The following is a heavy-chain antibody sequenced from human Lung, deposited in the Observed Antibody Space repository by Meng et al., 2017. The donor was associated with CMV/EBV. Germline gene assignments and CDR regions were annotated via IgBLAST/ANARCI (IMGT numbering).Heavy chain of an antibody. CDR1: GYSFTDYG. D-gene: IGHD2-2*01. CDR2: ISPYDGDT. Sequence: ASVKVSCKASGYSFTDYGISWVRQAPGQGLEWVGWISPYDGDTNYARKLQGRVTMTTDTSTTTAYMELRSLRSDDTAVYYCARDLEYCGSTTCYEDCFDPWDQGTLVTVS. V-gene: IGHV1-18*01. J-gene: IGHJ5*02. CDR3: ARDLEYCGSTTCYEDCFDP.